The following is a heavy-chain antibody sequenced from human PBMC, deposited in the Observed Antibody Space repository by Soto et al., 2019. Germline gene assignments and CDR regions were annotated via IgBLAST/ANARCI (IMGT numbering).Heavy chain of an antibody. J-gene: IGHJ4*02. CDR3: ARDQYYYDSSGYYRFDY. CDR2: ISAYNGNT. CDR1: GYTFTSYG. Sequence: ASVKVSCKASGYTFTSYGISWVRQAPGQGLEWMGWISAYNGNTNYAQKLQGRVTMTKDTSTSTAYMELRSLRSDDTAVYYCARDQYYYDSSGYYRFDYWGQGTLVTVSS. D-gene: IGHD3-22*01. V-gene: IGHV1-18*01.